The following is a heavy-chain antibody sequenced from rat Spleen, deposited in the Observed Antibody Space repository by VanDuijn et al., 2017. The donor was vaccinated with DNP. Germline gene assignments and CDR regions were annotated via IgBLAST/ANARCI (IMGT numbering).Heavy chain of an antibody. J-gene: IGHJ2*01. D-gene: IGHD1-12*03. V-gene: IGHV3-3*01. CDR2: LNSVGST. Sequence: EVQLQESGPGLVKPSQSLSLTCSVTGSSITSIYRWNWIRKFPGNKLEGMGYLNSVGSTNYNPSLKSRISITRDTSKNQFFLQVNSVTTEDTATYYCASRYYDGYYHYFNYWGQGVLVTVSS. CDR3: ASRYYDGYYHYFNY. CDR1: GSSITSIYR.